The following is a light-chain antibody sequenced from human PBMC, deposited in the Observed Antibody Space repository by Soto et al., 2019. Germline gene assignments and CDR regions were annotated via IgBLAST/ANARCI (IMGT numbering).Light chain of an antibody. CDR3: QQYGSSPT. CDR2: GAS. CDR1: QSVSNNY. Sequence: DIVLTQSPGTLSLSPGERATLSCRASQSVSNNYLAWYQQKPGQAPRRLIYGASSRATGIPDRFSGSGSGTDFTLTISRLEPEDFAVYYCQQYGSSPTFGEGTRLEIK. V-gene: IGKV3-20*01. J-gene: IGKJ5*01.